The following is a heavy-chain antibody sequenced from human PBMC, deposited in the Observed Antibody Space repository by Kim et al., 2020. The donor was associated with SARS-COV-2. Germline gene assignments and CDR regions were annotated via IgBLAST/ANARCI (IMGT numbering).Heavy chain of an antibody. J-gene: IGHJ4*02. CDR3: ARDLGIVVPAAIGY. Sequence: ADSVQGRFTNSRDNSKNTLYLQMNSLRAEDTAVYYCARDLGIVVPAAIGYWGQGTLVTVSS. D-gene: IGHD2-2*01. V-gene: IGHV3-30*07.